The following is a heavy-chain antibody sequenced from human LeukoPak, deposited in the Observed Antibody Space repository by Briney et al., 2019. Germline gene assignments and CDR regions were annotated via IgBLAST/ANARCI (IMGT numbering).Heavy chain of an antibody. CDR1: GFTLSSDG. CDR3: AKLTLANFDY. CDR2: ISYEGSNK. V-gene: IGHV3-30*18. Sequence: GGSLRLSCAASGFTLSSDGAHWVRRAPGKGLEWGAVISYEGSNKYYADSVKGRFTISRDNSKNTLYLQMNSLRAEDTAVYYCAKLTLANFDYWGQGTLVTVSS. J-gene: IGHJ4*02. D-gene: IGHD1-14*01.